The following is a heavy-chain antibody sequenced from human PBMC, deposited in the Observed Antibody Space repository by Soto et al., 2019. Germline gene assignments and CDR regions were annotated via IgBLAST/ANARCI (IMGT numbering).Heavy chain of an antibody. D-gene: IGHD6-25*01. CDR3: AKDGQRTLSYYYGIDV. V-gene: IGHV3-30*18. Sequence: GGSLRLSCAASRFTFSNHGMHWVRQAPGKGLEWVAVISSDGSSESYEDSVKGRFAISRDNFKNTLYLQMNSLRAEDTAVYYCAKDGQRTLSYYYGIDVWGQGTTVTVSS. CDR2: ISSDGSSE. J-gene: IGHJ6*02. CDR1: RFTFSNHG.